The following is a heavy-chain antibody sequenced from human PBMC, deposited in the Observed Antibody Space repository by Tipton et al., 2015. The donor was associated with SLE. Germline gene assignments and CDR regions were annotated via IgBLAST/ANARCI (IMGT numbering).Heavy chain of an antibody. J-gene: IGHJ4*01. CDR3: ARVEGGTPYYYDSAGFDS. D-gene: IGHD3-22*01. Sequence: TLSLTCAVSGFSISSGYYWGWIRQPPGKGLEWLGSVYHSGTTYYNPSLKSRLTISVDTSKNQFSLKLSSVTAADTAVYYCARVEGGTPYYYDSAGFDSWGHGTLVTVSS. CDR1: GFSISSGYY. CDR2: VYHSGTT. V-gene: IGHV4-38-2*01.